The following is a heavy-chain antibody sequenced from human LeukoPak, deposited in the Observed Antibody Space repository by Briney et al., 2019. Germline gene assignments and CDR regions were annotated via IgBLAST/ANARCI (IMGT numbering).Heavy chain of an antibody. J-gene: IGHJ4*02. V-gene: IGHV4-59*01. CDR2: IYYSGRT. CDR1: GGSISSYY. D-gene: IGHD3-3*01. CDR3: ARASDFWSGYYLDY. Sequence: PSETLSLTCPVSGGSISSYYWSWIRQPPGKGLEWIGYIYYSGRTNYNPSLKSRVTISVDTSKNQFSLKLSSVTAADTAVYYCARASDFWSGYYLDYWGQGTLVTVSS.